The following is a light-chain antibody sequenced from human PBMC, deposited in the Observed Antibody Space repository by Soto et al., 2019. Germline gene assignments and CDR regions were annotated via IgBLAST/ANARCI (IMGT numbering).Light chain of an antibody. J-gene: IGKJ5*01. CDR2: WAS. Sequence: DIVMTQSPDSLAVSLGERATINCKSSQSVLYSSNNKNYLAWYQQKPGQPPKLLIYWASTRESGVPDRFSGSGSGTDFTLTISSLQAEDVAVYYCQQYYSTPLPFGQWTRLEIK. V-gene: IGKV4-1*01. CDR3: QQYYSTPLP. CDR1: QSVLYSSNNKNY.